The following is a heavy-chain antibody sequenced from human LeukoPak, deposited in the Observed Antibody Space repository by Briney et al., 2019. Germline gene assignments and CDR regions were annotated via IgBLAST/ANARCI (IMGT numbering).Heavy chain of an antibody. Sequence: TSETLSLTCTVSGGSISSSSYYWGWIRQPPGKGLEWIGYIYYSGSTNYNPSLKSRVTISVDTSKNQFSLKLSSVTAADTAVYYCARDPAPYSGYAFDIWGQGTMVTVSS. CDR3: ARDPAPYSGYAFDI. D-gene: IGHD5-12*01. CDR1: GGSISSSSYY. V-gene: IGHV4-61*01. CDR2: IYYSGST. J-gene: IGHJ3*02.